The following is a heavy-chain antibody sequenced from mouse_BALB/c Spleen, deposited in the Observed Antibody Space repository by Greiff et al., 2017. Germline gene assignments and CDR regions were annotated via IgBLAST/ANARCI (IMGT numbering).Heavy chain of an antibody. CDR2: IYPGDGDT. CDR3: ARRGDY. J-gene: IGHJ4*01. CDR1: GYTFTSYW. Sequence: QVQLQQSGAELARPGASVKLSCKASGYTFTSYWMQWVKQRPGQGLEWIGAIYPGDGDTRYTQKFKGKATLTADKSSSTAYMQLSSLASEDSAVYYCARRGDYWGQGTSVTVSS. V-gene: IGHV1-87*01.